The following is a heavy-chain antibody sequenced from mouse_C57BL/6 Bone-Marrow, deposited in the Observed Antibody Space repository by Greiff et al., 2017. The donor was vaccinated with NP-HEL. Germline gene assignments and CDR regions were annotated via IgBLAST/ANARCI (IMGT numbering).Heavy chain of an antibody. J-gene: IGHJ3*01. V-gene: IGHV1-81*01. CDR1: GYTFTSYG. CDR2: IYPRSGNT. CDR3: ARRCPWFAY. Sequence: VQLVESGAELARPGASVKLSCKASGYTFTSYGISWVKQRTGQGLEWIGEIYPRSGNTYYNEKFKGKATLTADKSSSTAYMELRSLTSEDSAVYFCARRCPWFAYWGQGTLVTVSA.